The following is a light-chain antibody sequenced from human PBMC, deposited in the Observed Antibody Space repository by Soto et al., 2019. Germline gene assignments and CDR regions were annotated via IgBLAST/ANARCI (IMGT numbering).Light chain of an antibody. CDR3: AAWDDNLNGPL. V-gene: IGLV1-44*01. Sequence: QSVLTQPPSLSGTPGQRVTISCSGSNSNIGRYSVNWYQHFPGTAPKILIYSDDERPSGVPDRFSASKSGTSASLAISGIQSEDEAEYYCAAWDDNLNGPLFGGGTKLTVL. CDR1: NSNIGRYS. CDR2: SDD. J-gene: IGLJ3*02.